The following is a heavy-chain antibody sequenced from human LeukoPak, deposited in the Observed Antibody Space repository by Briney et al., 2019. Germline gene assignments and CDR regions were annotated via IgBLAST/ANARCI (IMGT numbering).Heavy chain of an antibody. D-gene: IGHD3-10*01. V-gene: IGHV4-39*07. Sequence: SETLSLTCTVSGGSISSSSYYWGWIRQPPGKGLEWIGSIYYSGSTYYNPSLKSRVTISVDTSKNQFSLKLSSVTAADTAVYYCARQRVGLPGPNWFDPWGQGTLVTVSS. CDR2: IYYSGST. J-gene: IGHJ5*02. CDR1: GGSISSSSYY. CDR3: ARQRVGLPGPNWFDP.